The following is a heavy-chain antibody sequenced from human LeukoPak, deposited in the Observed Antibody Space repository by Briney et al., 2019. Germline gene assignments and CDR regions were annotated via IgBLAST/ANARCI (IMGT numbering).Heavy chain of an antibody. J-gene: IGHJ6*03. CDR1: GFTFTNNF. CDR3: ARVGTPMVTIVAPYMDV. V-gene: IGHV3-7*01. Sequence: GGSLRLSCAASGFTFTNNFMSWVRQVPGKGLEWVANIKQDGSETTYADSVRGRFTIFRDNAKDSVYLQMNSLRAEDSATYYCARVGTPMVTIVAPYMDVWGKGTTVTVSS. CDR2: IKQDGSET. D-gene: IGHD5-18*01.